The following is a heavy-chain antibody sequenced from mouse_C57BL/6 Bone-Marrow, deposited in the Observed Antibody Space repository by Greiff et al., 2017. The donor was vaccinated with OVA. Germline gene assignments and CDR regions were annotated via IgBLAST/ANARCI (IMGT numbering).Heavy chain of an antibody. CDR1: GYTFTSYW. J-gene: IGHJ1*03. D-gene: IGHD1-1*01. CDR2: IDPSDSYT. CDR3: VYYGSSYGYFDV. V-gene: IGHV1-50*01. Sequence: QVQLQQSGAELVKPGASVKLSCKASGYTFTSYWMQWVKQRPGQGLEWIGEIDPSDSYTNYNQKFKGKATLTVDTSSSTAYMQLSSLTSEDSAVYYCVYYGSSYGYFDVWGTGTTVTVSS.